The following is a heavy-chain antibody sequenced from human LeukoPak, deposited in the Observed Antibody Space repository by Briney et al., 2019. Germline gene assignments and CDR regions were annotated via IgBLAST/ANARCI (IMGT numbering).Heavy chain of an antibody. D-gene: IGHD3-16*01. J-gene: IGHJ6*02. CDR3: ARDLLMGYGMDV. V-gene: IGHV3-48*02. CDR1: GFTFSSYS. Sequence: GGSLRLSCAASGFTFSSYSMNWVRQAPGKGLEWVSHISSGSSTTIYYADSVKGRFTISRDNAKNSLYLQINSLRDEDTAVYYCARDLLMGYGMDVWGQGTMVTVSS. CDR2: ISSGSSTTI.